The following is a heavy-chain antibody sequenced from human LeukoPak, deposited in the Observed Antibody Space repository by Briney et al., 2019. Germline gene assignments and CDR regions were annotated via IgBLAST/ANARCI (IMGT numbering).Heavy chain of an antibody. D-gene: IGHD6-19*01. CDR1: GFTFGDYA. J-gene: IGHJ4*02. Sequence: GGSLRLSCTASGFTFGDYAMSWFRQAPGKGLEWVGFIRSKAYGGTTEYAASVKGRFTISRDDSKSIAYLQMNSLKTEDTAVYYCTRTPPSSGWYSIFGYWGQGTLVTVSS. CDR3: TRTPPSSGWYSIFGY. CDR2: IRSKAYGGTT. V-gene: IGHV3-49*03.